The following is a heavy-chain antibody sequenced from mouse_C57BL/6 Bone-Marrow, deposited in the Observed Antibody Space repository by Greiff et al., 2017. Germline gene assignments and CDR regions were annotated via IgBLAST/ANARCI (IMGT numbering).Heavy chain of an antibody. CDR1: GYTFTNYW. J-gene: IGHJ3*01. CDR2: IYPGGGYT. CDR3: ARGSSGYVAWFAY. Sequence: QVQLQQSGAELVRPGTSVKMSCKASGYTFTNYWIGWAKQRPGHGLEWIGDIYPGGGYTNYNEKFKGKATLTADKSSSTAYMQFSSLTSEDSAIYYCARGSSGYVAWFAYWGQGTLVTVSA. V-gene: IGHV1-63*01. D-gene: IGHD3-2*02.